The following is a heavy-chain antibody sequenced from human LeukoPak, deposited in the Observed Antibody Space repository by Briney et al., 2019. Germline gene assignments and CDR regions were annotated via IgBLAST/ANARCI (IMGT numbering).Heavy chain of an antibody. V-gene: IGHV4-59*08. J-gene: IGHJ3*02. CDR1: GGSISSYY. CDR2: IYYSGST. Sequence: SETLSLTCTVSGGSISSYYWSWIRQPPGKGLEWIGYIYYSGSTNYNPSLKSRVTISVDTSKNQFSLKLSSVTAADTAVYYRARPYYNGGAFDIWGQGTMVTVSS. CDR3: ARPYYNGGAFDI. D-gene: IGHD3-10*01.